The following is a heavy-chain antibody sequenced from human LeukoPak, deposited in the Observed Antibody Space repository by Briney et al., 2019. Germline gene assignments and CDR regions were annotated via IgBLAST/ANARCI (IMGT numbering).Heavy chain of an antibody. CDR1: GYSISTGYY. CDR3: ARDRTVRGVMFDY. CDR2: FYHGGST. J-gene: IGHJ4*02. V-gene: IGHV4-38-2*02. D-gene: IGHD3-10*01. Sequence: SETLSLTCTVSGYSISTGYYWDWIRQPPGKGLEWIGTFYHGGSTYYNPSLKSRVTISVDTSKNQFSLKLSSVTAADTAVYYCARDRTVRGVMFDYWGQGTLVTVSS.